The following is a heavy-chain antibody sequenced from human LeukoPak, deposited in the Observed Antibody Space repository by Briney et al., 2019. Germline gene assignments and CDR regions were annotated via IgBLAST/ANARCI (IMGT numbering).Heavy chain of an antibody. Sequence: TGGSLRLSCAGSGFTFSSYEMNWVRQAPGKGLEWVSKISSSGSAIYYADSVKGRFTISRDNAKSTLYLQMNSLRAEDTAVYYCAKGSRYDILTGSQYYYSYYMDVWGKGTTVIVSS. D-gene: IGHD3-9*01. CDR3: AKGSRYDILTGSQYYYSYYMDV. J-gene: IGHJ6*03. V-gene: IGHV3-48*03. CDR2: ISSSGSAI. CDR1: GFTFSSYE.